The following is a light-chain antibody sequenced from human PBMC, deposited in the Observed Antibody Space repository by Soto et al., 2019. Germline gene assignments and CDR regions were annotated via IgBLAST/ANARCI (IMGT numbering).Light chain of an antibody. V-gene: IGKV1-39*01. Sequence: DIQMTQSPSSLYASVGDRVTNPCRASQSISYYLNWYQQKQGRAPRLLIYSTSTLQSGVPSKFSGSASGTDFTLTISSLQPEDFATYYRQQSYSTPSTFGQGTKVDIK. J-gene: IGKJ1*01. CDR1: QSISYY. CDR3: QQSYSTPST. CDR2: STS.